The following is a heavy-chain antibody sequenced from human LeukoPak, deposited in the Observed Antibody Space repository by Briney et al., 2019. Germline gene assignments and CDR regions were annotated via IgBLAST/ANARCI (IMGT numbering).Heavy chain of an antibody. CDR2: FDPEDGET. Sequence: ASVKVSCKVSGYTLTELSMHWVRQAPGKGLEWMGGFDPEDGETIYAQKFQGRVTMTEDTSTDTAYMELSSLRSEDTAVYYCATGLARGGSSTSCYDYWGQGTLVTVSP. CDR3: ATGLARGGSSTSCYDY. CDR1: GYTLTELS. V-gene: IGHV1-24*01. J-gene: IGHJ4*02. D-gene: IGHD2-2*01.